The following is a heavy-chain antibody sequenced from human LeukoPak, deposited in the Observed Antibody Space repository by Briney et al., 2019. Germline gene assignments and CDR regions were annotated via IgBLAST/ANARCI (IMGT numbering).Heavy chain of an antibody. D-gene: IGHD3-10*01. CDR2: ISYDGSNK. J-gene: IGHJ6*03. CDR1: GFTFSSYG. V-gene: IGHV3-30*18. Sequence: GGSLRLSCAASGFTFSSYGMHWVRQAPGKGLEWVAVISYDGSNKYYADSVKGRFTISRDNSKNTLYLQMNSLRAEDTAVYYCAKGARGVRGVIIHHYYNYMDVWGKGTTVTVSS. CDR3: AKGARGVRGVIIHHYYNYMDV.